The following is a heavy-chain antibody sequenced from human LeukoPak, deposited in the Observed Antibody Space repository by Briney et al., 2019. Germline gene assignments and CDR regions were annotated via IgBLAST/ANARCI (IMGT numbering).Heavy chain of an antibody. D-gene: IGHD1-1*01. CDR2: IHSDGSST. CDR3: ARGNAHAFDI. CDR1: GFTFSNYW. J-gene: IGHJ3*02. V-gene: IGHV3-74*01. Sequence: GGSLRLSCAASGFTFSNYWMHWVRQAPGKGLVWVSRIHSDGSSTTSADSVKGRFTISRDNAENTLYLQMNSLRAEDTAVYFCARGNAHAFDIWGQGTMVTLSS.